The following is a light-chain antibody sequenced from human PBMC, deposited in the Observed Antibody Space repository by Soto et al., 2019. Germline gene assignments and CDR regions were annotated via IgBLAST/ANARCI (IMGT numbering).Light chain of an antibody. J-gene: IGLJ1*01. V-gene: IGLV3-21*02. Sequence: SSELTQPPSVSVAPGQTARISCGGNNIGRKSVHWYQQKPGRAPVVVVYDDSDRPSGIPERFSGANSGDTATLTISRVEAGDEADYYCHVWDSSSGHYIFGTGTKGTVL. CDR3: HVWDSSSGHYI. CDR1: NIGRKS. CDR2: DDS.